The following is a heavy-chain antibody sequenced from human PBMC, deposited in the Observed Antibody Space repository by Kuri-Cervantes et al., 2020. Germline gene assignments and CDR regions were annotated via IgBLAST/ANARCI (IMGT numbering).Heavy chain of an antibody. CDR3: ARAEYSSGWYVYFDY. V-gene: IGHV4-59*11. CDR1: GGSMSSHY. J-gene: IGHJ4*02. D-gene: IGHD6-19*01. CDR2: IYYTGTT. Sequence: GSLRLSCTVSGGSMSSHYWTWIRQSPGKGLEWIGYIYYTGTTNYNPSLKRRVTISVDTSKNQFSLKLSSVTAADTAVYYCARAEYSSGWYVYFDYWGQGTLVTVSS.